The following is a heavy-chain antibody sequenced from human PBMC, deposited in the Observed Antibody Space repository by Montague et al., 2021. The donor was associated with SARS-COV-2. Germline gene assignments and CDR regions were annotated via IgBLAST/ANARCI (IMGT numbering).Heavy chain of an antibody. V-gene: IGHV6-1*01. Sequence: CAISGDSVASNSATWNWLRQSPSRRLEWLGRTYYRTKWYNDYAVSVKSRITINPDTSKNQFSLQLNSVTPEDTAVYYCARDTRIQLWFDRDYYYGMDVWGQGTTVTVSS. CDR2: TYYRTKWYN. J-gene: IGHJ6*02. CDR1: GDSVASNSAT. D-gene: IGHD5-18*01. CDR3: ARDTRIQLWFDRDYYYGMDV.